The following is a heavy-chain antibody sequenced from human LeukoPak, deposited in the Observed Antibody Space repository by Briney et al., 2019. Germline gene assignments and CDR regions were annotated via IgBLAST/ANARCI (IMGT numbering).Heavy chain of an antibody. J-gene: IGHJ4*02. CDR2: MNPNSGNT. D-gene: IGHD3-10*01. V-gene: IGHV1-8*03. CDR3: ARNLYRYGSGSYYWYFDY. Sequence: ASVKVSCKASGYTFTSYDINWVRQATGQGLEWMGWMNPNSGNTGYAQKFQGRVTITRNTSISTAYMELSSLRSEDTAVYYCARNLYRYGSGSYYWYFDYWGQGTLVTVSS. CDR1: GYTFTSYD.